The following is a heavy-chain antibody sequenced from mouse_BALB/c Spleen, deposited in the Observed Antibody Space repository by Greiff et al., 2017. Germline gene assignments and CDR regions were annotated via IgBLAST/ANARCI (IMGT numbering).Heavy chain of an antibody. CDR2: IDPANGNT. J-gene: IGHJ2*01. CDR3: ALGRGYYFDY. Sequence: EVQLQESGAELVKPGASVKLSCTASGFNIKDTYMHWVKQRPEQGLEWIGRIDPANGNTKYDPKFQGKATITADTSSNTAYLQLSSLTSEDTAVYYCALGRGYYFDYWGQGTTRTVSS. D-gene: IGHD4-1*01. V-gene: IGHV14-3*02. CDR1: GFNIKDTY.